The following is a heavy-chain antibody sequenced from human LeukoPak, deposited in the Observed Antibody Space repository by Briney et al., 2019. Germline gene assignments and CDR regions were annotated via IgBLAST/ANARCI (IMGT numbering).Heavy chain of an antibody. J-gene: IGHJ4*02. CDR3: ARDLEYGAGCYGDY. Sequence: ASVKVSCRASGYTFSSYAISWVRQAPGQGVERVGWISGYNGNTNYAQKLQGRVTMTTDTSTSTAYMELRSLRSDDTAMYYCARDLEYGAGCYGDYWGQGTLVTVSS. D-gene: IGHD3-10*01. CDR2: ISGYNGNT. V-gene: IGHV1-18*01. CDR1: GYTFSSYA.